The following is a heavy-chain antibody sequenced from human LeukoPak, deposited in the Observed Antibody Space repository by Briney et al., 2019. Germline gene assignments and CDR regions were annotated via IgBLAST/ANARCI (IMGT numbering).Heavy chain of an antibody. J-gene: IGHJ4*02. CDR1: GFTFRSYE. D-gene: IGHD6-13*01. V-gene: IGHV3-48*03. Sequence: PGGTLRLSCAASGFTFRSYEMNWVRQAPGKGPEWVSYVSGSGSTIYYTDSVKGRFTISRDNAKTSLYLQMNSLRVEDTAVYYCARVAAVGKGVFDYWGQGTLVTVSS. CDR3: ARVAAVGKGVFDY. CDR2: VSGSGSTI.